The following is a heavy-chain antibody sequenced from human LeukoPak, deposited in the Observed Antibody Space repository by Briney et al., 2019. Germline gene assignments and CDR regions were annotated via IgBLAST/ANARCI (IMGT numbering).Heavy chain of an antibody. CDR1: GYRFSDYW. CDR3: ARHPRVYCSSTNCQGWFGP. Sequence: GESPKISCKGSGYRFSDYWIGWVRQMPGKGLEWMGVIYPSDSHNKYSPSFQGQVTISADKSISTAYLQWSSLKASDTAMYYCARHPRVYCSSTNCQGWFGPWGQGTLVTVSS. V-gene: IGHV5-51*01. D-gene: IGHD2-2*01. CDR2: IYPSDSHN. J-gene: IGHJ5*02.